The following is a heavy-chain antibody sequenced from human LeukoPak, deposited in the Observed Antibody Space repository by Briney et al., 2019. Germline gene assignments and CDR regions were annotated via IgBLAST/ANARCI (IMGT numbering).Heavy chain of an antibody. D-gene: IGHD3-22*01. Sequence: GGSLRLSCAASGFTVSSNYMSWVRQAPGKGLEWVSVIYGGGSTYYADSVEGRFTISRDNSKNTLYLQMNSLRAEDTAVYYCARDTMIARAFDIWGQGTMVTVSS. V-gene: IGHV3-66*01. CDR2: IYGGGST. J-gene: IGHJ3*02. CDR3: ARDTMIARAFDI. CDR1: GFTVSSNY.